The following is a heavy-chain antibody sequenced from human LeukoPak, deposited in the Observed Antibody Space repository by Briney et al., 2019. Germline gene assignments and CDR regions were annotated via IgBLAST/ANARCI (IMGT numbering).Heavy chain of an antibody. CDR2: ISSSGSAK. V-gene: IGHV3-11*01. J-gene: IGHJ3*02. CDR1: GFTFSDYY. Sequence: GGSLRLPCAASGFTFSDYYVSWLRQAPGKGLEWVSYISSSGSAKYYADSVKGRFTISRDNAKNSLYLQMNSLRAEDTAVYYCARDWEGDYYGSGNYPDAFDIWGPGTMVTVSS. CDR3: ARDWEGDYYGSGNYPDAFDI. D-gene: IGHD3-10*01.